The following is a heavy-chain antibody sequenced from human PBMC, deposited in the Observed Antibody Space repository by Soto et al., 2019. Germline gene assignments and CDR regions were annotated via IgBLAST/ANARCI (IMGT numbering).Heavy chain of an antibody. Sequence: SETLSLTCTVSGGSISSSSYDWGWIRQPPGKGLEWIGSIYYSGSTYYNPSLKSRVTISVDTSKNQFSLKLSSVTAADTAVYYCARTSIAAAAGIIYYYYGMDVWGQGTTVTVSS. CDR2: IYYSGST. CDR3: ARTSIAAAAGIIYYYYGMDV. J-gene: IGHJ6*02. V-gene: IGHV4-39*07. D-gene: IGHD6-13*01. CDR1: GGSISSSSYD.